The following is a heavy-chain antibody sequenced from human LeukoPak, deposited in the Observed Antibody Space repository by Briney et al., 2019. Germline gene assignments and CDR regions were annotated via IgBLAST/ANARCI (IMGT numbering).Heavy chain of an antibody. Sequence: PGGSLRLSCAASGFTFSTFAMIWVRQPPGKGLEWVSSIFPSGGEIHYADSVRGRFTISRDNSKSTLSLQMNSLRAEDTAIYYCATYRQVLLPFESWGQGTVVTVSS. D-gene: IGHD2-8*02. CDR1: GFTFSTFA. V-gene: IGHV3-23*01. CDR2: IFPSGGEI. J-gene: IGHJ3*01. CDR3: ATYRQVLLPFES.